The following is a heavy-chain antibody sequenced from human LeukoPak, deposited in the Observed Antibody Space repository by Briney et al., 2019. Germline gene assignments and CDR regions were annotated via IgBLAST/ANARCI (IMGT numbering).Heavy chain of an antibody. D-gene: IGHD6-19*01. Sequence: SVKVSCKASGGTFSSYAISWVLQAPGQGLEWMGGIIPIFGTANYAQKFQGRVTITADESTSTAYMELSSLRSEDTAVYYCAREPMQWLTTRWFDPWGQGTLVTVSS. CDR1: GGTFSSYA. J-gene: IGHJ5*02. CDR2: IIPIFGTA. CDR3: AREPMQWLTTRWFDP. V-gene: IGHV1-69*13.